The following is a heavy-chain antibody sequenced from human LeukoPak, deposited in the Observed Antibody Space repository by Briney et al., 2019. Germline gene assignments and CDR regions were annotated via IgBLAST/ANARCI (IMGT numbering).Heavy chain of an antibody. CDR2: ISGSGGST. D-gene: IGHD3-22*01. CDR3: ARHVWYYDSSGYLGY. Sequence: PGGSLRLSCAASGFSFSTHAMSWVRQAPGKGLEWVSAISGSGGSTYYADSVKGRFTISRDNSKNTLYLQMNSLRAEDTAVYYCARHVWYYDSSGYLGYWGQGTLVTVSS. CDR1: GFSFSTHA. V-gene: IGHV3-23*01. J-gene: IGHJ4*02.